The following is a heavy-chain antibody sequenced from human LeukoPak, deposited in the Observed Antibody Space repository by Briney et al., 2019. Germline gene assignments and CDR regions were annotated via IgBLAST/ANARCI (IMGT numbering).Heavy chain of an antibody. J-gene: IGHJ4*02. D-gene: IGHD7-27*01. CDR3: ASRKLGNDY. CDR1: GGSISSYY. CDR2: IYHTGST. Sequence: PSETLSLTCTVSGGSISSYYWSWIRQSPGKGLEWIGYIYHTGSTSYSPSLKSRVTISADTSQNQFSLKLSSVTAADTAVYCASRKLGNDYWGQGTLVTVSS. V-gene: IGHV4-59*01.